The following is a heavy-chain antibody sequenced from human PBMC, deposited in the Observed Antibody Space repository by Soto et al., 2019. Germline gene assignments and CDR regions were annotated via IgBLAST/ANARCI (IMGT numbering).Heavy chain of an antibody. J-gene: IGHJ6*02. CDR1: GFTFSSYW. V-gene: IGHV3-74*01. CDR2: INNDGSIT. CDR3: ARAFFYGMDV. Sequence: EVQLVESGGGLVQPGGSLRLSCAASGFTFSSYWMHWVRQAPGKGLVWVSRINNDGSITNYADSVKGRFTISRDNAKNTLYLQMNSLRAEYTAVYYCARAFFYGMDVWGQGTTVTVSS.